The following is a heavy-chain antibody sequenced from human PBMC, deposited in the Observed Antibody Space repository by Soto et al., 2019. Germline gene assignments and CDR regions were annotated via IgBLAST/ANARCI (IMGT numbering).Heavy chain of an antibody. CDR1: GYTFTGYY. CDR3: ARAYIAVAGDNWFDP. D-gene: IGHD6-19*01. J-gene: IGHJ5*02. CDR2: INPNSGGT. Sequence: QVQLVQSGAEVKKPGASVKVSCKASGYTFTGYYMHWVRQAPGQGLEWMGWINPNSGGTNYAQKFQGWVTMTRDTSISTAYMELSRLRSDDTAVYYCARAYIAVAGDNWFDPWGQGTLVTVSS. V-gene: IGHV1-2*04.